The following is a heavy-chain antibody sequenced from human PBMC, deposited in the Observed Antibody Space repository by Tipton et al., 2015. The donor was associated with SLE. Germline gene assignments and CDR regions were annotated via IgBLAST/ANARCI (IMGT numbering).Heavy chain of an antibody. Sequence: TLSLTCAVYGGSFSSHYWSWIRQPPGTGLEWIGEINQSGSTKYNPSLKSRVIISVDTSKNQFSLKLSPVTAADTAVYYCARGRARSSDYVAYWYFDLWGRGTQVSVSS. CDR2: INQSGST. J-gene: IGHJ2*01. CDR3: ARGRARSSDYVAYWYFDL. D-gene: IGHD5-12*01. CDR1: GGSFSSHY. V-gene: IGHV4-34*01.